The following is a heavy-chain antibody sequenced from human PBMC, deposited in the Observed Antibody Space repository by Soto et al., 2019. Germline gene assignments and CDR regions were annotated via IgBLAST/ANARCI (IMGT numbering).Heavy chain of an antibody. CDR3: ARGLVTMAGTRNY. J-gene: IGHJ4*02. CDR1: GGSITNSGYY. Sequence: PSETLSLTCTVSGGSITNSGYYWDWVRQPPGKGLEWIGSIFYSGSTHYKPSLQSRVTISGDTSKNQFSLKMSSVTAADTAVYYCARGLVTMAGTRNYWGQGTLVTVSS. D-gene: IGHD6-19*01. CDR2: IFYSGST. V-gene: IGHV4-39*01.